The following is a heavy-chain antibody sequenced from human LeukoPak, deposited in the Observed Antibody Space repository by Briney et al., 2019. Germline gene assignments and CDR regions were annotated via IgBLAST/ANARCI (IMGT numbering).Heavy chain of an antibody. D-gene: IGHD2-15*01. Sequence: SETLSLTCAVYGGSFSGYYWSWIRQPSGKGLEWIGEINHSGSTNYNPSLKSRVAISVDTSKNQFSLKLSSVTAADTAVYYCVALGYCSGGSCYRPDYWGQGTLVTVSS. CDR3: VALGYCSGGSCYRPDY. J-gene: IGHJ4*02. CDR2: INHSGST. V-gene: IGHV4-34*01. CDR1: GGSFSGYY.